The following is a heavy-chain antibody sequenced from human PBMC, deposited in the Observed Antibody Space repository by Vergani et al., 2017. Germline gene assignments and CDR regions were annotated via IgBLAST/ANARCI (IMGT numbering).Heavy chain of an antibody. D-gene: IGHD1-14*01. CDR2: TWYDGNNK. CDR1: GLTLNQYG. Sequence: QVQLVESGGGVFQPGRSLRLSCAASGLTLNQYGMNWVRQAPGKGLEWVAVTWYDGNNKQYADSVKGRFTISRDNSKSTMYLQMNSLRDEDTGVYYCARDLRLLYNRFDPWGQGTLVTVSS. J-gene: IGHJ5*02. V-gene: IGHV3-33*01. CDR3: ARDLRLLYNRFDP.